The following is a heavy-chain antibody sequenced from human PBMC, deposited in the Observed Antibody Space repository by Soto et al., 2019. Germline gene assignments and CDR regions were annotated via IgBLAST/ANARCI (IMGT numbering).Heavy chain of an antibody. Sequence: EVQLFESGGGLVEPGESLRLSCAASGFIFKDFAMSWVRQAPGKGLEWVSTITTSDDITYSADSVRGRFTISSDNSANTLFLQMRSLRGDDTATYYCTKGDSSGYFDPSAGYSTPDHWGQGTLVTVSS. V-gene: IGHV3-23*01. J-gene: IGHJ5*02. D-gene: IGHD2-15*01. CDR2: ITTSDDIT. CDR1: GFIFKDFA. CDR3: TKGDSSGYFDPSAGYSTPDH.